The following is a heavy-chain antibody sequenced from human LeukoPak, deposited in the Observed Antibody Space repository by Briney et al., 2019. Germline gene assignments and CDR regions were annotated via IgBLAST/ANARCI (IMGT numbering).Heavy chain of an antibody. V-gene: IGHV3-21*01. CDR2: ISSSSSYI. CDR3: ARDRGSYSPYYYMDV. D-gene: IGHD4-11*01. CDR1: GFTFSSYS. J-gene: IGHJ6*03. Sequence: PGGSLRLSCAASGFTFSSYSMNWVRQAPGKGLEWVSSISSSSSYIYYADSVKGRFTISRDNAKNSLYLQMNSLRAEDTAVYYCARDRGSYSPYYYMDVWGKGTTVTVSS.